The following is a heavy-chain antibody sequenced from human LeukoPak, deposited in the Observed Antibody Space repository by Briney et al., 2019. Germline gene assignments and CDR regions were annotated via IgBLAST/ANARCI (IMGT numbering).Heavy chain of an antibody. V-gene: IGHV4-59*08. CDR3: ARQNSGYDLGPLAY. Sequence: SETLSLTCTVSGGSISSYYWSWIRQPPGKGLEWIAYISYSGSTNYNPSLRSRVTISLDTSKNHFSLKLSSVTAADTAVYYCARQNSGYDLGPLAYWGQGILVTVSS. J-gene: IGHJ4*02. CDR1: GGSISSYY. CDR2: ISYSGST. D-gene: IGHD5-12*01.